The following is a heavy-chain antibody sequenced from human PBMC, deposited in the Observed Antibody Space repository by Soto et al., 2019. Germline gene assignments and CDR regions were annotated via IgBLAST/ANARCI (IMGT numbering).Heavy chain of an antibody. V-gene: IGHV3-23*01. J-gene: IGHJ4*02. CDR2: ISGSGGST. CDR3: AKNLLWFGESLDY. CDR1: GFTFSSYA. Sequence: GSLRLSCAASGFTFSSYAMSWVRQAPGKGLEWVSAISGSGGSTYYADSVKGRFTISGDNSKNTLYLQMNSLRAEDTAVYYCAKNLLWFGESLDYWGQGTLVTVSS. D-gene: IGHD3-10*01.